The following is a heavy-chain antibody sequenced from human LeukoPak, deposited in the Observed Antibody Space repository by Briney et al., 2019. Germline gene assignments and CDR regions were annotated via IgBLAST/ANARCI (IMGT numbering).Heavy chain of an antibody. J-gene: IGHJ4*02. CDR2: IKENGNEK. D-gene: IGHD6-25*01. CDR1: GFAFSTYY. V-gene: IGHV3-7*01. Sequence: GGSLRLSCAASGFAFSTYYMTWVRQAPGRGLEWVANIKENGNEKNYADSVKGRFTISRDNAKNSLYLQMNSLRDEDTAVYYCARDLSATYYFDFWGQGTPVTVSS. CDR3: ARDLSATYYFDF.